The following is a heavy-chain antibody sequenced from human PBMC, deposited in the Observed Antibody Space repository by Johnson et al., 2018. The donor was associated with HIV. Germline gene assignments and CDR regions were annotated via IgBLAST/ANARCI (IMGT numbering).Heavy chain of an antibody. J-gene: IGHJ3*01. CDR2: ISRSGTTI. D-gene: IGHD3-16*01. CDR1: GFTFSDYN. V-gene: IGHV3-11*04. Sequence: QVQLVESGGGLVKPRGSLRLSCATSGFTFSDYNMNWIRQAPGKGLEWISYISRSGTTIYYADSVKGRVTISRDNAKSSLSLQMNSLRAEDTAVYYCARESRIWAWGQGTMVTVSS. CDR3: ARESRIWA.